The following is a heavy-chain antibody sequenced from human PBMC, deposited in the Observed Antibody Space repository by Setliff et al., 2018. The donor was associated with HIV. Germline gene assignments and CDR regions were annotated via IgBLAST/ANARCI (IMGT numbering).Heavy chain of an antibody. CDR2: IYHSGST. V-gene: IGHV4-39*01. CDR3: ASGPWSYFGYYMDV. J-gene: IGHJ6*03. Sequence: PSETLSLTCSVSGDSISDTTYYWGWIRQPPGKGLEWIGNIYHSGSTLYKPSLKSRVTMSVDTSKNQFSLKLNSVTAADTAVYYCASGPWSYFGYYMDVWGKGATITVSS. D-gene: IGHD1-26*01. CDR1: GDSISDTTYY.